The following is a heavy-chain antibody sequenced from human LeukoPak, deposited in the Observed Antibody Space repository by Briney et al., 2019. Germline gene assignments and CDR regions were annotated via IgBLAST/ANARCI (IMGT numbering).Heavy chain of an antibody. CDR1: GYTFTNYE. Sequence: ASVKVSCKASGYTFTNYEINWVRQTPGQGLEWMGWMNPNSANTGYAQKFQGRVTMTRNTSISTAYMELSSLRSEDTAVYYCARRNKDDSNFRLVDYWGQGTLVTVSS. V-gene: IGHV1-8*01. J-gene: IGHJ4*02. CDR3: ARRNKDDSNFRLVDY. CDR2: MNPNSANT. D-gene: IGHD5-24*01.